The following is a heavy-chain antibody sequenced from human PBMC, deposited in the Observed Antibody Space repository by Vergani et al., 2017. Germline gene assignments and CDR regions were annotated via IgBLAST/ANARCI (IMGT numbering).Heavy chain of an antibody. D-gene: IGHD3-10*01. CDR2: IYYSGST. CDR1: GGSIRSTFYY. V-gene: IGHV4-39*01. CDR3: ARHNEPLVPGKYYGCYYIDV. J-gene: IGHJ6*03. Sequence: QLQLQESDPGLVKPSETLSLTCTVSGGSIRSTFYYWGWIRQPPGKGLEWIGSIYYSGSTYYNPSLKSRVTISVDTSKNQFSLKLNSVTAADTAVYYCARHNEPLVPGKYYGCYYIDVWGKGTTVTVSS.